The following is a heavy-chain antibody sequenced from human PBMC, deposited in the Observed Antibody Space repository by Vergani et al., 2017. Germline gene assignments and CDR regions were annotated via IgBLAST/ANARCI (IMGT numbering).Heavy chain of an antibody. J-gene: IGHJ4*02. Sequence: QVQLVQSGAEVGKPGASVKISCKASGYTFTAYYIHWVRQAPGQGLEWMGWINTNTGNPTYAQGFTGRFVFSLDTSVSTAYLQISSLKAEDTAVYYCARDLGEEEANWGQGTLVTVSS. CDR1: GYTFTAYY. CDR3: ARDLGEEEAN. D-gene: IGHD3-10*01. V-gene: IGHV7-4-1*02. CDR2: INTNTGNP.